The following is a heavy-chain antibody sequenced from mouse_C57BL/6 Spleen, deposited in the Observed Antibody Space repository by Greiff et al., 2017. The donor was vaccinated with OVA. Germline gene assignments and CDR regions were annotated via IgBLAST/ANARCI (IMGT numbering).Heavy chain of an antibody. CDR3: ARRSGGSSYGFAY. Sequence: VQLQQPGAELVKPGASVKLSCKASGYTFTSYWMQWVKQRPGQGLEWIGEIDPSDSYTNYNQKFKGKATLTVDTSSSTAYMQLSSLTSEDSAVYYCARRSGGSSYGFAYWGQGTLVTVSA. CDR2: IDPSDSYT. D-gene: IGHD1-1*01. V-gene: IGHV1-50*01. J-gene: IGHJ3*01. CDR1: GYTFTSYW.